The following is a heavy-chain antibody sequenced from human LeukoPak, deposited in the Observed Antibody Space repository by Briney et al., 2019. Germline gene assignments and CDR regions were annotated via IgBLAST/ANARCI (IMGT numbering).Heavy chain of an antibody. D-gene: IGHD3-22*01. CDR1: GYTFTSYD. CDR3: ARGDYYDSSGSEGAFDI. J-gene: IGHJ3*02. CDR2: MNPNSGNT. V-gene: IGHV1-8*01. Sequence: VASVKVSCKASGYTFTSYDINWVRQAPGQGLEWMGWMNPNSGNTGYAQKFQGRVTMTRNTSISTAYMELSSLRSEDTAVYYCARGDYYDSSGSEGAFDIWGQGTMVTVSS.